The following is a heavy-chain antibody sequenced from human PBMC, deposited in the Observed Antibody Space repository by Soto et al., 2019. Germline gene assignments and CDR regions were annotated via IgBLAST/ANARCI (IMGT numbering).Heavy chain of an antibody. CDR3: ARGRDDYDFWSGTPRSAFDI. CDR1: GGSISSYY. J-gene: IGHJ3*02. V-gene: IGHV4-59*01. CDR2: IYYSGST. D-gene: IGHD3-3*01. Sequence: SDTLSLTCTVSGGSISSYYWSWIRQPPGKGLEWIGYIYYSGSTNYNPSLKSRVTISVDTSKNQFSLKLSSVTAADTAVYYCARGRDDYDFWSGTPRSAFDIWGQGTMVTVSS.